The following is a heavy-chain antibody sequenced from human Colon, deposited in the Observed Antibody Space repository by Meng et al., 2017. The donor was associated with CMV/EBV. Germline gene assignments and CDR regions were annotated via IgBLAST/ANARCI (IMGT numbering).Heavy chain of an antibody. CDR3: ARLPLGYCSTSSRFQHGMDV. J-gene: IGHJ6*02. Sequence: SETLSLTCTVSGGSINSTNFHWGWIRQPPGTGLEWIGSMQYSGGTFRNPSLKSRVTISVDTSKNQFSLNLSSVTAADTAVYFCARLPLGYCSTSSRFQHGMDVWGHGTTVTVSS. CDR2: MQYSGGT. V-gene: IGHV4-39*01. D-gene: IGHD2-2*01. CDR1: GGSINSTNFH.